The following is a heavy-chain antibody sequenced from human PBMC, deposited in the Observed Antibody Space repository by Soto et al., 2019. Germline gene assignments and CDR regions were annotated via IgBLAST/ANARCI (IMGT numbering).Heavy chain of an antibody. V-gene: IGHV3-33*01. CDR1: GFTFSSYG. Sequence: TWGSMRLPCAASGFTFSSYGMHRVRQAPSKGLAWVAVIWYDGSNKYYADSVKGRFTISRDNSSNTLYVQMNSLRAEDTAVYYCARESPAEYITMVRGVIRVESYYYGMDVGGQGTTVTVSS. D-gene: IGHD3-10*01. CDR3: ARESPAEYITMVRGVIRVESYYYGMDV. J-gene: IGHJ6*02. CDR2: IWYDGSNK.